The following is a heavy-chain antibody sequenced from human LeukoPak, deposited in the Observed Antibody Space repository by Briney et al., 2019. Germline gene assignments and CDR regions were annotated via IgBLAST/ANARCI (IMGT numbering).Heavy chain of an antibody. D-gene: IGHD6-6*01. Sequence: SQTLSLTCAVSGDSVSSNRASWNWVRQSPSGGLEWLGRTYYRTKWSNDYADSVKSRITSSPDPSKNEFSLQLNSVTPEDTAVYYCARDPDSSYGWGPFDSWGQGTLVTVSS. V-gene: IGHV6-1*01. J-gene: IGHJ5*01. CDR2: TYYRTKWSN. CDR1: GDSVSSNRAS. CDR3: ARDPDSSYGWGPFDS.